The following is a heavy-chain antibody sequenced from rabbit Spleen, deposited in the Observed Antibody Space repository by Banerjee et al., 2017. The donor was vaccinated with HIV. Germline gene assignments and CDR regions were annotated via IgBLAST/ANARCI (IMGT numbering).Heavy chain of an antibody. CDR3: ARDTASSFSSYGMDL. V-gene: IGHV1S40*01. D-gene: IGHD8-1*01. J-gene: IGHJ6*01. CDR1: GFSFSSSDY. Sequence: QQLVESGGGLVKPGASLTLTCTASGFSFSSSDYMCWVRQAPGKGLEWIACIYTGNGKTYYASWAKGRFTISKTSSTTVTLQMSSLTAADTATYFCARDTASSFSSYGMDLWGPGTLVTVS. CDR2: IYTGNGKT.